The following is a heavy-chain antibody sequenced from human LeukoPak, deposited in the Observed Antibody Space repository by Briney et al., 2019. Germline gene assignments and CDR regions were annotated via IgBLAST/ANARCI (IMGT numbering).Heavy chain of an antibody. Sequence: ASVKVSCKASGYTFTGYYMHWVRQAPGQGLEWMGWINPNSGGTSFAQKFQGRVTMTRDTSISTAYMELSRLRSDDTAAYYCARVGFCSGGLCPYYFDYWGQGTLVTVSS. CDR3: ARVGFCSGGLCPYYFDY. CDR2: INPNSGGT. J-gene: IGHJ4*02. D-gene: IGHD2-15*01. CDR1: GYTFTGYY. V-gene: IGHV1-2*02.